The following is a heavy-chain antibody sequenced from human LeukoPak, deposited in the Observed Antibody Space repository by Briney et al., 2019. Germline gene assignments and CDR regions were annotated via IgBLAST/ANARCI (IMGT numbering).Heavy chain of an antibody. CDR2: INPSGGST. Sequence: ASVKVSCKASGYTFTSYYMHWVRQAPGQGLEWMGIINPSGGSTSYAQKFQGRVTMTRDTSTSTVYMELSSLRSEDTAVYYCARDSISGGNDLWWFDPWGQGTPVTVSS. CDR1: GYTFTSYY. J-gene: IGHJ5*02. CDR3: ARDSISGGNDLWWFDP. D-gene: IGHD4-23*01. V-gene: IGHV1-46*01.